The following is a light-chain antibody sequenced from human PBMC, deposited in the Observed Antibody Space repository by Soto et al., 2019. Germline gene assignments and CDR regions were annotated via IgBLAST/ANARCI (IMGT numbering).Light chain of an antibody. J-gene: IGLJ2*01. CDR2: DVS. Sequence: QSALTQAPSASGSPGQSITISCTGTSSDVGAYKHVSWYQQHPGKAPKLIIYDVSGRPSGVPDRFSGSKSGNTASLTVSRLHAEDEADYYCCSYAGRTNFLLFGGGTKLTVL. V-gene: IGLV2-8*01. CDR3: CSYAGRTNFLL. CDR1: SSDVGAYKH.